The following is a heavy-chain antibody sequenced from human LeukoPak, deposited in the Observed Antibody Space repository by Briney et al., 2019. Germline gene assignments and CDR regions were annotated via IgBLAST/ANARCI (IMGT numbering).Heavy chain of an antibody. CDR1: GVSISSCY. V-gene: IGHV4-59*01. CDR3: ARLQTMCSSSPLGY. D-gene: IGHD2-2*01. J-gene: IGHJ4*02. CDR2: IHYSGRA. Sequence: SETLSLTCTVSGVSISSCYWICIRQPPGKGLEWIGDIHYSGRANYNPSLKSRVTTSLDTSKNQISLKLSSVTAADTAVYYCARLQTMCSSSPLGYWGQGTLVTVSS.